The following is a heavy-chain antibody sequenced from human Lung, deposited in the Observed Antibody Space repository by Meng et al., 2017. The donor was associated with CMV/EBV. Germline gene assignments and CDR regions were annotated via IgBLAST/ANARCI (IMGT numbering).Heavy chain of an antibody. CDR1: GFTFSAYY. V-gene: IGHV3-11*01. CDR3: ARDRYYGSGTYYY. Sequence: CAGSGFTFSAYYISWIRQAPGKGLEWISYISSSGSTIYYADSVKGRFTVSRDNAKKLLYLQMNSLRAEDTAVYYCARDRYYGSGTYYYWGQGTLVTVSS. D-gene: IGHD3-10*01. J-gene: IGHJ4*02. CDR2: ISSSGSTI.